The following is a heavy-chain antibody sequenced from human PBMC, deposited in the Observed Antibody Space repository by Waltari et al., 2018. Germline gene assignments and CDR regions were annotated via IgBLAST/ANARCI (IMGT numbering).Heavy chain of an antibody. V-gene: IGHV3-48*01. CDR2: ISNSGTTI. CDR1: GFAFSTYS. Sequence: EVQLVESGGGLVQPGGSLRLSCAASGFAFSTYSMNWVRQAPGKGLEWVSYISNSGTTIYYADSVKGRFTISSDNAQNSLYLQMNSLRAEDTAVYYCAREIRGTGYFPDAFDIWGQGTMVTVSS. J-gene: IGHJ3*02. CDR3: AREIRGTGYFPDAFDI. D-gene: IGHD3-9*01.